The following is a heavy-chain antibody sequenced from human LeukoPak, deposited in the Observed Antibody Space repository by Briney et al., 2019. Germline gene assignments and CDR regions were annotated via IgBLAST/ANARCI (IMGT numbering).Heavy chain of an antibody. CDR3: ARDILDSSGWFPIYYFDY. CDR2: ISPYNGNT. Sequence: GASVKVSCKTSGYTFTNYGISWVRQAPGQGLEWMGWISPYNGNTKYAQNLQGRVTMTTDTSKTTAYMELRSLRSDDTAVYYCARDILDSSGWFPIYYFDYWGQGTLVTVSS. CDR1: GYTFTNYG. V-gene: IGHV1-18*01. J-gene: IGHJ4*02. D-gene: IGHD6-19*01.